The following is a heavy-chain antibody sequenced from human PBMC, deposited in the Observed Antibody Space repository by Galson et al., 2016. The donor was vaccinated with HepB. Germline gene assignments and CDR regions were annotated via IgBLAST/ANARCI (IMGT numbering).Heavy chain of an antibody. CDR2: IYYSGGT. J-gene: IGHJ4*02. CDR3: ARDLGRNGGFDN. CDR1: GGSVSSDGYY. Sequence: ETLSLTCTVSGGSVSSDGYYWSWIRQPPGKGLEWIGYIYYSGGTNYNPSLKSRVTMSVDTSKNQFSLKLSSMTAADTAVYYCARDLGRNGGFDNWGQGTLVTVSS. D-gene: IGHD3-16*01. V-gene: IGHV4-61*08.